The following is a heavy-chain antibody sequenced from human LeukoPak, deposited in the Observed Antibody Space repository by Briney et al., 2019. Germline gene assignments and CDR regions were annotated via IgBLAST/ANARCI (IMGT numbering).Heavy chain of an antibody. D-gene: IGHD2-2*01. J-gene: IGHJ2*01. CDR2: IYHSGST. Sequence: SETLSLTCAVSGYSISSGYYWGWIRQPPGKGLEWIGSIYHSGSTYYIPSLKSRVTISVDASKNQFSLKLSSVTAADTAVYYCARRSLGYQLLNRDWYFDLWGRGTLVTVSS. V-gene: IGHV4-38-2*01. CDR3: ARRSLGYQLLNRDWYFDL. CDR1: GYSISSGYY.